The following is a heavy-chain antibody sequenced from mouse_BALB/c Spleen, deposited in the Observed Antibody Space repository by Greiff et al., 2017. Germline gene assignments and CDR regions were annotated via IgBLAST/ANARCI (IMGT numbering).Heavy chain of an antibody. V-gene: IGHV5-17*02. CDR1: GFTFSSFG. D-gene: IGHD3-2*02. CDR3: ARSGSHYAMDY. CDR2: ISSGSSTI. Sequence: EVMLVESGGGLVQPGGSRKLSCAASGFTFSSFGMHWVRQAPEKGLEWVAYISSGSSTIYYADTVKGRFTISRDNPKNTLFLQMTSLRSEDTAMYYCARSGSHYAMDYWGQGTSVTVSS. J-gene: IGHJ4*01.